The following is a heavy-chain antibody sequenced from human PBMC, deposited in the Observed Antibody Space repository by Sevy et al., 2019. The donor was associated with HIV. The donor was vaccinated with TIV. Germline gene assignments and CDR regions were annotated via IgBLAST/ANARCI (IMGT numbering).Heavy chain of an antibody. CDR1: GFTVSSNY. J-gene: IGHJ4*02. Sequence: GGSLRLSCAASGFTVSSNYMSWVRQAPGKGLEWVSVIYSGGSTYYADSVKGRFTISRDNSKNPLYLQMNSLRAEDTAVYYCARVRGRVGATKGHFDYWGQGTLVTVSS. CDR2: IYSGGST. CDR3: ARVRGRVGATKGHFDY. V-gene: IGHV3-53*01. D-gene: IGHD1-26*01.